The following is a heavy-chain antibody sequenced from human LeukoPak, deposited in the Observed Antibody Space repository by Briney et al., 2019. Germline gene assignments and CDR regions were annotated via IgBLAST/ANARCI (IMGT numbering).Heavy chain of an antibody. J-gene: IGHJ2*01. CDR1: GASMKNNFYS. CDR2: FSNTENP. CDR3: RELRLSDGTEWAYWYFDL. Sequence: SETLSLTCTVSGASMKNNFYSWAWIRQSPGKGLEWIGSFSNTENPDYNPSLRSRITISGDTSKNQFALKMTSVTAADTAAYCARELRLSDGTEWAYWYFDLWGPATLVTVSS. V-gene: IGHV4-39*06. D-gene: IGHD1-26*01.